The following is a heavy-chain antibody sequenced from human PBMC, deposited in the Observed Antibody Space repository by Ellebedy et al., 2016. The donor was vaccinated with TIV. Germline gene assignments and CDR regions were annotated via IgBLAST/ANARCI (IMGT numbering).Heavy chain of an antibody. CDR1: GFTFSSYW. D-gene: IGHD2-8*01. V-gene: IGHV3-7*01. CDR3: ARGYASPNY. Sequence: GESLKISCAASGFTFSSYWMSWVRQAPGKGLEWVANIKQYGSEKYYVDSVKGRFTISRDNAKNSLYLQMNSLRAEDTAVYYCARGYASPNYWGQGTLVTVSS. CDR2: IKQYGSEK. J-gene: IGHJ4*02.